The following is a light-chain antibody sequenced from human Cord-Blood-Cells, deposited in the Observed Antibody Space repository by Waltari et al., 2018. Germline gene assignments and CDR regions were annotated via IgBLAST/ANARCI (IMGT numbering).Light chain of an antibody. Sequence: QSALTQPRSVSGSPGQSVTISCTGTSSDVGGYNYVSWYQQHPGKAPKLMLYDVSKRPSEVPDRFSGSKSGNTASLTISGLQAEDEADYYCCSYAGSFYVFGTGTKVTVL. CDR3: CSYAGSFYV. CDR1: SSDVGGYNY. V-gene: IGLV2-11*01. CDR2: DVS. J-gene: IGLJ1*01.